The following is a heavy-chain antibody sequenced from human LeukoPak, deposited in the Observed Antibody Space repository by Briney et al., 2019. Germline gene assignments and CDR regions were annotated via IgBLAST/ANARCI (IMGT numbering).Heavy chain of an antibody. Sequence: GGSLRLSCAASAFTFRNSGMHWVRQAPGKGLEWVAVILYDGINTYYADSVKGRFTISRDNSKSTLYLQMNSLRPEDTAVYFCARCGSDCYILDYWGQGTLVTVSS. CDR2: ILYDGINT. CDR3: ARCGSDCYILDY. V-gene: IGHV3-30*03. J-gene: IGHJ4*02. CDR1: AFTFRNSG. D-gene: IGHD2-21*02.